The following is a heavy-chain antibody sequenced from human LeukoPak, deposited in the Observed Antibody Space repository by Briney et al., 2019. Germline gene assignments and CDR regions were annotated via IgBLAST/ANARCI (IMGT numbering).Heavy chain of an antibody. CDR3: TTELFMITFGGVIVP. V-gene: IGHV3-15*01. D-gene: IGHD3-16*02. Sequence: GGSLRLSCAASGFTFTYAWMSWVRQAPGKGLEWLGRVNTRADGGTTEYAAPVKRRFTISRDDSKNTLYLQMNSLKTEDTAVYYCTTELFMITFGGVIVPWGQGTLVTVSS. J-gene: IGHJ5*02. CDR1: GFTFTYAW. CDR2: VNTRADGGTT.